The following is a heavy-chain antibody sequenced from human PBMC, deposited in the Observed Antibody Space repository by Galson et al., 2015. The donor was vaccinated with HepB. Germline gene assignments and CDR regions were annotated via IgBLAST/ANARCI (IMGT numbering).Heavy chain of an antibody. CDR3: ARGALVGVVGGSQNNWFVP. CDR2: ISPDNRET. Sequence: SVKVSCKASGYTFSTYSITWVRQAPGQGLEWMGWISPDNRETYYDRNLQGRVTMTTDTFTSTAYLELRTLRSNDTAVYYCARGALVGVVGGSQNNWFVPWGQGTLVTVSS. V-gene: IGHV1-18*01. CDR1: GYTFSTYS. J-gene: IGHJ5*02. D-gene: IGHD2-15*01.